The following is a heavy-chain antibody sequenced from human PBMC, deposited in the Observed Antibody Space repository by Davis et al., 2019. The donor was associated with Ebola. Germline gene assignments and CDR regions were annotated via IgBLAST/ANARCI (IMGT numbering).Heavy chain of an antibody. CDR1: GGSIRSYY. Sequence: MPLETLSLTCTVSGGSIRSYYWSWIRKPPGKGLEWIGYIYYSGSTNYNPSLKSRVTISVDTSKNPFSLTLSSVTAADTAVYYCARGRFIMVRGVDYWGQGTLVTVSS. V-gene: IGHV4-59*12. CDR3: ARGRFIMVRGVDY. D-gene: IGHD3-10*01. CDR2: IYYSGST. J-gene: IGHJ4*02.